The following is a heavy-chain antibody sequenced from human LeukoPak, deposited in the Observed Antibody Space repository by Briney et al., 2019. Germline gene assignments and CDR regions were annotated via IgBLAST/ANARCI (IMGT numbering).Heavy chain of an antibody. Sequence: GGSLRLSCAASGFTFSTYKMSCVRQAPGKGLEWVSCISSGSHYIYYADSVKGRFTISRDNAKNSLYLQMNSLRAEDTAVYYCARVLAAAGTERLFDFWGQGTLVTVSS. D-gene: IGHD6-25*01. V-gene: IGHV3-21*01. CDR3: ARVLAAAGTERLFDF. J-gene: IGHJ4*02. CDR2: ISSGSHYI. CDR1: GFTFSTYK.